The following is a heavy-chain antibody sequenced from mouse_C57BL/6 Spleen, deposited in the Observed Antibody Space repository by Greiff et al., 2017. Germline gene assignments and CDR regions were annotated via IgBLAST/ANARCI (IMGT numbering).Heavy chain of an antibody. CDR3: ARGDYGNYEGYAMDY. Sequence: VQLQQSGAELVRPGASVKLSCKASGYTFTDYYINWVKQRPGQGLEWIARIYPGSGNTYYNEKFKGKATLTAEKSSSTAYMQLSSLTSEDSAVYFCARGDYGNYEGYAMDYWGQGTSVTVSS. V-gene: IGHV1-76*01. D-gene: IGHD2-1*01. CDR1: GYTFTDYY. CDR2: IYPGSGNT. J-gene: IGHJ4*01.